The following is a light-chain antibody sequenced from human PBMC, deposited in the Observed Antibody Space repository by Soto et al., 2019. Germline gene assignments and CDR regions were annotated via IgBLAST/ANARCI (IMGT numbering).Light chain of an antibody. J-gene: IGKJ1*01. Sequence: EIVLTQSPGTLSLSPGYRSTLSCRASQSVSSRFLAWYQQKYGQPPSLLIYGASSRATGIPDRYSGSGSGTAFTLTISRLEPEDFAVYYCQQYGRSPWTFGQGTTGDIK. CDR2: GAS. CDR1: QSVSSRF. V-gene: IGKV3-20*01. CDR3: QQYGRSPWT.